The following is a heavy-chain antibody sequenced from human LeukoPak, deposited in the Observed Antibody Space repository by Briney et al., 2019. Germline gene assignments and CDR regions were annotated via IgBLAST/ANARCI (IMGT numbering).Heavy chain of an antibody. Sequence: PSETLSLTCAVYAGSFSGYYWSWIRQPPGKGLEWIGEIDHSGSTNYNPSLKSRVTISVDTSKNQFSLKLSSVTAADTAVYYCARVLGYSSRGPYYFDYWGQGTLVTVSS. CDR3: ARVLGYSSRGPYYFDY. CDR2: IDHSGST. D-gene: IGHD6-13*01. J-gene: IGHJ4*02. V-gene: IGHV4-34*01. CDR1: AGSFSGYY.